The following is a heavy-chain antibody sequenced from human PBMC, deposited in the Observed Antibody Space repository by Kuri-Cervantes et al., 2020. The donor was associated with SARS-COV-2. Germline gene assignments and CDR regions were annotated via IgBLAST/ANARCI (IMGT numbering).Heavy chain of an antibody. CDR2: IYTSGST. CDR1: GGSFSGYY. D-gene: IGHD2-15*01. V-gene: IGHV4-4*08. CDR3: ARDNCSGGSCYGYYYMDV. Sequence: SETLSLTCAVYGGSFSGYYWSWIRQPPGKGLEWIGHIYTSGSTNYNPSLKSRVTISVDTSKNQFSLKLSSVTAADTAVYYCARDNCSGGSCYGYYYMDVWGKGTTVTVSS. J-gene: IGHJ6*03.